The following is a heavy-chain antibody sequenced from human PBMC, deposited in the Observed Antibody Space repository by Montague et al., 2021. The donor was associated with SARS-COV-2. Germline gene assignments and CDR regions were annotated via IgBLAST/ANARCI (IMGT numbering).Heavy chain of an antibody. V-gene: IGHV3-11*01. CDR2: ITSFSTT. Sequence: SLRLSCAASGFSFSDYYMSWVRQAPGKGLEWVSHITSFSTTYYADSVKGRFTISRDNAKNSLYLQMNGLRAEDTAVYFCARDAKSIAYWGQGTLVSVSS. CDR3: ARDAKSIAY. CDR1: GFSFSDYY. J-gene: IGHJ4*02.